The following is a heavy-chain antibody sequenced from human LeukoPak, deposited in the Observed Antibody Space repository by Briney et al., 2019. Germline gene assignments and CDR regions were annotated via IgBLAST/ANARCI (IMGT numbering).Heavy chain of an antibody. CDR2: ISSSGSTT. V-gene: IGHV3-48*04. J-gene: IGHJ6*02. Sequence: GGSLRLSCAASGFTFSSYSMNWVRQAPGKGLEWVSYISSSGSTTYYADAVKGRFTISRDNAKNSLYLQMNSLRVEDTAVYYCARVMVGARAGDVWGQGITVTVPS. CDR1: GFTFSSYS. CDR3: ARVMVGARAGDV. D-gene: IGHD1-26*01.